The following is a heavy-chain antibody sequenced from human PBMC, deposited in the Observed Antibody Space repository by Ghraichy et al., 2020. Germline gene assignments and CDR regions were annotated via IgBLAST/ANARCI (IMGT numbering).Heavy chain of an antibody. D-gene: IGHD3-16*02. CDR3: ASTPLRLGELSLFGAFDI. Sequence: ETLSLTCTVSGGSISSYYWSWIRQPPGKGLEWIGYIYYSGSTNYNPSLKSRVTISVDTSKNQFSLKLSSVTAADTAVYYCASTPLRLGELSLFGAFDIWGQGTMVTVSS. J-gene: IGHJ3*02. CDR1: GGSISSYY. CDR2: IYYSGST. V-gene: IGHV4-59*01.